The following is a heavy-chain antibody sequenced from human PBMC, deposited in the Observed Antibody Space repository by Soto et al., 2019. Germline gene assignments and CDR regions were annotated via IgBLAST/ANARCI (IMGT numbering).Heavy chain of an antibody. V-gene: IGHV4-34*01. D-gene: IGHD5-18*01. J-gene: IGHJ6*02. CDR3: ATNRGYSYGSRYYYYGMDV. CDR2: INHSGST. Sequence: LTCAVYGGSFSGYYWSWIRQPPGKGLEWIGEINHSGSTNYNPSLKSRVTISVDTSKNQFSLKLSSVTAADTAVYYCATNRGYSYGSRYYYYGMDVWGQGTTVTVSS. CDR1: GGSFSGYY.